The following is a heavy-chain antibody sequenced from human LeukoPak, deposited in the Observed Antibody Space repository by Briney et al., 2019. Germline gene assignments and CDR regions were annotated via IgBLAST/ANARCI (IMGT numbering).Heavy chain of an antibody. Sequence: SETLSLTCTVSGTSMSDYYWSWIRQPAGKGLEWIGRIHISGSTYHNPSLKSRVTISVDKSKNQFSLNVSSVTAADTAIYYCARDRITAAPQFDYWGQGTLVTVSS. CDR2: IHISGST. J-gene: IGHJ4*02. D-gene: IGHD6-13*01. CDR3: ARDRITAAPQFDY. V-gene: IGHV4-4*07. CDR1: GTSMSDYY.